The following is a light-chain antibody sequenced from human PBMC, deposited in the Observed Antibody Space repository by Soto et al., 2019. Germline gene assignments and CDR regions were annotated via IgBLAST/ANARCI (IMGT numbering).Light chain of an antibody. Sequence: EIVLTQSPGTLSVSPGERATLSCRASQSVSSKLAWYQQKPGQAPRLLFYGASTGATGIPARFSGSGSETEFTLSISSLQSEDFAVYYRQQYNNWPGTFGQGTKV. CDR3: QQYNNWPGT. CDR1: QSVSSK. CDR2: GAS. J-gene: IGKJ1*01. V-gene: IGKV3-15*01.